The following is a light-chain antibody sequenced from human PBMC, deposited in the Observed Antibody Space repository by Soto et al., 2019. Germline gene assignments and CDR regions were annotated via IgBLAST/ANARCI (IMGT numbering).Light chain of an antibody. CDR1: QSLLHSNGYNY. CDR3: MQALQAPWT. Sequence: DIVMTQSPLSLPVTPGEPASISCRSSQSLLHSNGYNYLDWYLQKPGRSPQLPSYLGSNRASVVPDRFSGSGSGTDFTLKISRVESEDVGVYYCMQALQAPWTFRQGTKVEIK. CDR2: LGS. J-gene: IGKJ1*01. V-gene: IGKV2-28*01.